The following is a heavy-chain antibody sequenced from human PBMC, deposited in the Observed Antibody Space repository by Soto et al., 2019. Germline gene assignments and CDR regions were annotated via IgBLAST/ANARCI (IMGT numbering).Heavy chain of an antibody. J-gene: IGHJ4*02. D-gene: IGHD2-21*02. CDR3: ARDGGDSLFDY. CDR2: ISYDGSNK. CDR1: GFTFSSYA. V-gene: IGHV3-30-3*01. Sequence: QVQLVESGGGVVQPGRSLRLSCAASGFTFSSYAMHWVRQAPGKGLEWVAVISYDGSNKYYADSVKGRFTISRDNSKNTLYLQMNSLRAEDTAVYYCARDGGDSLFDYWGQGTLVTVSS.